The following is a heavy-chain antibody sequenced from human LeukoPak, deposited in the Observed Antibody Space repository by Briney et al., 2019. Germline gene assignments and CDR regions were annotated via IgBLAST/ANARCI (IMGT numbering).Heavy chain of an antibody. CDR1: GFTFDDYG. D-gene: IGHD6-13*01. CDR3: ARDKDLAAGLGAFDI. V-gene: IGHV3-20*04. J-gene: IGHJ3*02. CDR2: INWNGGST. Sequence: GGSLRLSCAASGFTFDDYGMSWVRQAPGKGLEWVSGINWNGGSTGYADSVKGRFTISRDNAKNSLYLQMNSLRAEDTALYYCARDKDLAAGLGAFDIWGQGTMVTVSS.